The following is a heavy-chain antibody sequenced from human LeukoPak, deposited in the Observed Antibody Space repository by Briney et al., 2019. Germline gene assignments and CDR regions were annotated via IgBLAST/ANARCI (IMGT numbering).Heavy chain of an antibody. V-gene: IGHV3-53*01. CDR2: IYSGGST. Sequence: GGSLRLSCAASGFTVSSNYMSWVRQAPGKGLEWVSVIYSGGSTYYADSVKGRFTISRDNSKNTLYLQMNSLRAEDTAVYYCARESITIFGVVMGYWGQGTLVTVSS. CDR1: GFTVSSNY. D-gene: IGHD3-3*01. CDR3: ARESITIFGVVMGY. J-gene: IGHJ4*02.